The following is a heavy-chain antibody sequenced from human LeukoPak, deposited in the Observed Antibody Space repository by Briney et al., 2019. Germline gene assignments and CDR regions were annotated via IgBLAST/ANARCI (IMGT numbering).Heavy chain of an antibody. CDR1: GFTFTTSW. Sequence: GGSLRLSCAASGFTFTTSWMHWFRQAPGKGLVWVSRIESDGTSTTYADSVKGRFTISRDNAKNTLYLQMNSLRAEDTAVYYCAKGVNYFVLEYWGQGTLVTISS. D-gene: IGHD3-10*02. CDR3: AKGVNYFVLEY. V-gene: IGHV3-74*01. CDR2: IESDGTST. J-gene: IGHJ4*02.